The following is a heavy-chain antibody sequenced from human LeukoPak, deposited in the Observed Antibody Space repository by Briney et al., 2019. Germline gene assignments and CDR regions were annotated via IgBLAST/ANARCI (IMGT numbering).Heavy chain of an antibody. D-gene: IGHD5-18*01. V-gene: IGHV5-51*01. CDR1: GYSFTSYW. CDR2: IYCGDSDT. J-gene: IGHJ4*02. Sequence: GESLKISCKGSGYSFTSYWIGWVRQMPGKGLEWMGIIYCGDSDTRYSPSFQGQVTISADKSTSTAYLQWSSLKASDTAMYYCARRDSYGSVNYYFDYWGQGTLVTVSS. CDR3: ARRDSYGSVNYYFDY.